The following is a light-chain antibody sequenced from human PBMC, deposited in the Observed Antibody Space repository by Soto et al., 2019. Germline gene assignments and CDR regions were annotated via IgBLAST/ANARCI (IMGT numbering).Light chain of an antibody. V-gene: IGLV2-8*01. J-gene: IGLJ2*01. CDR2: EVS. Sequence: QAVVTQPPSASGSPGQSVTISCTGTSSDVGGYNYVSWYQQHPGKAPKLMIYEVSKRPSGVPDRVSGSKSGNTASLTVSGLQAEDEADYYCSSYAGSNNLVFGGGTKLTVL. CDR3: SSYAGSNNLV. CDR1: SSDVGGYNY.